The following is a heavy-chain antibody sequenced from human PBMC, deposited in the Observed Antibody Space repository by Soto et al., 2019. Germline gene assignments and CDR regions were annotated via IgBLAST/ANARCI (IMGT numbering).Heavy chain of an antibody. CDR1: GFTFRSFT. V-gene: IGHV3-21*01. D-gene: IGHD6-13*01. CDR2: ISSNSAYI. CDR3: TRDASRDSSARGWFDP. Sequence: GGSLRLSCAASGFTFRSFTMNWVRQAPGKGLEWVSTISSNSAYIYYTDALRGRFTISRDNAKNSLHLQMNSLRAEDTAVYYCTRDASRDSSARGWFDPWGPGALVTVSA. J-gene: IGHJ5*02.